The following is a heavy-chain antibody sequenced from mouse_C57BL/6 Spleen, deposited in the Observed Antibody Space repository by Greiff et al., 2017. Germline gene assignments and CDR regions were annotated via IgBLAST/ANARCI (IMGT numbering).Heavy chain of an antibody. CDR3: VRHEEDYGSSGWYFDV. Sequence: VQLVESGAELVKPGASVKLSCKASGYTFTEYTIHWVKQRSGQGLEWIGWFYPGSGSIKYNEKFKDKATLTADKSSSTVYMELSRLTSEDSAVYFCVRHEEDYGSSGWYFDVWGTGTTGTVSS. J-gene: IGHJ1*03. CDR1: GYTFTEYT. CDR2: FYPGSGSI. V-gene: IGHV1-62-2*01. D-gene: IGHD1-1*01.